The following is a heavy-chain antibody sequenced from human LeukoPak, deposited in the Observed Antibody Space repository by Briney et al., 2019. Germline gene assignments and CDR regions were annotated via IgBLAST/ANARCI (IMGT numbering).Heavy chain of an antibody. CDR1: GYSFTTYW. CDR3: ARFGEGGSYYYYGMDV. Sequence: NHGESLKISGKGSGYSFTTYWSGWVGQMPGKGLEWMGIIYPGDSDTRYSPSFQGQVTISADKPISTAYLQWSSLKASDSAMYYCARFGEGGSYYYYGMDVWGQGTTVTVSS. D-gene: IGHD3-16*01. J-gene: IGHJ6*02. V-gene: IGHV5-51*01. CDR2: IYPGDSDT.